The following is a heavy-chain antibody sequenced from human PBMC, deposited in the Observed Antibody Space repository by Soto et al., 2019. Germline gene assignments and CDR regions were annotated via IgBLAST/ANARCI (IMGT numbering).Heavy chain of an antibody. J-gene: IGHJ4*02. D-gene: IGHD6-6*01. CDR2: IIPIFGTP. CDR1: GCSFSSYA. CDR3: AREYRSSSGRFDN. V-gene: IGHV1-69*13. Sequence: SVKVSCKASGCSFSSYAISWVRQAPGQGLEWMGGIIPIFGTPSYAQKFQGRVTITADESTSTAYMELSSLRSEDTAVYYCAREYRSSSGRFDNWGQGTLVTVSS.